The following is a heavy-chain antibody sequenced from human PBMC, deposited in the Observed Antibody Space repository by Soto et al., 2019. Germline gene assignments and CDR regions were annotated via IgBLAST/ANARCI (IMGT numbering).Heavy chain of an antibody. CDR3: ARRREGTGRTLDY. CDR2: IDQDGSGT. V-gene: IGHV3-7*05. J-gene: IGHJ4*02. CDR1: GFTFRAYW. Sequence: EVHLVESGGGLVQRGGSLRLSCAASGFTFRAYWMSWGRQAPGKGLEWVAHIDQDGSGTYYVDSVRGRFTISRDNAHNSLYLQTNSLRDEDTAVYFCARRREGTGRTLDYWGQGTLVTVSS. D-gene: IGHD1-1*01.